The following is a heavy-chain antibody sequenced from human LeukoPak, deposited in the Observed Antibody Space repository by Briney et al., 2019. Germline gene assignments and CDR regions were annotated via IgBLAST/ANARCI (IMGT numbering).Heavy chain of an antibody. J-gene: IGHJ4*02. D-gene: IGHD2-15*01. Sequence: TGGSLRLSCAASGFTFSSYAMHWVRQAPGKGLEWVAVISYDGSNKYYADSVKGRFTISRDNSKNTLYLQMNSLRAEDTAVYYCAREDGVPPDPLGYCSGGSCYLFDYWGQGTLVTVSS. CDR1: GFTFSSYA. CDR2: ISYDGSNK. V-gene: IGHV3-30*04. CDR3: AREDGVPPDPLGYCSGGSCYLFDY.